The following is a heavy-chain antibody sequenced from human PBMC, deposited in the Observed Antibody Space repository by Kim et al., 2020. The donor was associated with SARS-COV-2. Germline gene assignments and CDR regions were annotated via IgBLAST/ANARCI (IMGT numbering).Heavy chain of an antibody. CDR3: ASRYGSGSQYFDY. CDR1: GYTFTSYD. D-gene: IGHD3-10*01. CDR2: MNPNSGNT. V-gene: IGHV1-8*01. Sequence: ASVKVSCKASGYTFTSYDINWVRQGTGQGLEWMGWMNPNSGNTGYAQKFQGRVTITRNTSISTAYMELSSLRSEDTAVYYCASRYGSGSQYFDYWGQGTLVTVSS. J-gene: IGHJ4*02.